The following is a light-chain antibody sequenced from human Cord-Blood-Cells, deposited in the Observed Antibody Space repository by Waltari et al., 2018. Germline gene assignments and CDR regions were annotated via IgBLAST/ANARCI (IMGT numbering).Light chain of an antibody. Sequence: SSELTQDPAVSVVVGQTVRITCQGGSLRSYYASWYQKKPGQAPVLVIYGKNNRSSGIPDRFSGSSSGNTASLTITGAQAEDEADYYCNSRDSSGNHYVFGTGTKVTVL. CDR1: SLRSYY. CDR3: NSRDSSGNHYV. CDR2: GKN. V-gene: IGLV3-19*01. J-gene: IGLJ1*01.